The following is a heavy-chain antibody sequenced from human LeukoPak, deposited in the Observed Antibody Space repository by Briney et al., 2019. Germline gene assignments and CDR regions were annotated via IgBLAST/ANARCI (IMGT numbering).Heavy chain of an antibody. V-gene: IGHV3-74*01. Sequence: PGGSLRLSCAASGFTFSSYLMHWVRQAPGKGLVWVSRINSDGSSTSYADSVKGRFTISRDNAKNTLYLQMNSLRAEDTAVYYCARGLGYYYGSGSYYNPLGQGTLVTVSS. D-gene: IGHD3-10*01. CDR1: GFTFSSYL. J-gene: IGHJ5*02. CDR2: INSDGSST. CDR3: ARGLGYYYGSGSYYNP.